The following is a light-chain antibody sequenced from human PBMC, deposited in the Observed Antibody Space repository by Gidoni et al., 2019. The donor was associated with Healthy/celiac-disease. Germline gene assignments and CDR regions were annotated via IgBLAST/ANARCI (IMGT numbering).Light chain of an antibody. CDR1: QGISNY. CDR3: QKYNSAWT. Sequence: DIQMTQSPSSLSASVGDRVTITCRASQGISNYYDWYQQKPGKVPKLLLYAAATLQSGVPTRCRCSGAGTDFILTISSLQPEDVATYYCQKYNSAWTFGQGTKVEIK. V-gene: IGKV1-27*01. CDR2: AAA. J-gene: IGKJ1*01.